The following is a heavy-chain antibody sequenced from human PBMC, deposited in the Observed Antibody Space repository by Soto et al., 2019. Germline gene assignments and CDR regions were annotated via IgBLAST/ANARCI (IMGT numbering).Heavy chain of an antibody. V-gene: IGHV1-3*01. CDR2: INAGNGNT. J-gene: IGHJ4*02. Sequence: QVQLVQSGAEVKKPGASVKVSCKASGYTFTSYAMHWVRQAPGQRLEWMVWINAGNGNTKYSQKFQGRVTITRDTSASTAYMELSSLRSEDTAVYYCARAHMVRGAYYFDYWGQGTLVTVSS. D-gene: IGHD3-10*01. CDR3: ARAHMVRGAYYFDY. CDR1: GYTFTSYA.